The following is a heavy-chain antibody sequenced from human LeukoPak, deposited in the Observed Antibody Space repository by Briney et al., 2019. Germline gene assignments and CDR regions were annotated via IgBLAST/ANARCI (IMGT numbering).Heavy chain of an antibody. D-gene: IGHD4-23*01. J-gene: IGHJ4*02. CDR2: ISSSSSYI. CDR1: GFTFSSYS. V-gene: IGHV3-21*01. Sequence: GGSLRLSCAASGFTFSSYSMNWVRQAPGKGLEWVSSISSSSSYIYYADSVKGRFTISRDNAKNSLYLQMNSLRAEDTALYYCARVRGGYFDYWGQGTLVTVSS. CDR3: ARVRGGYFDY.